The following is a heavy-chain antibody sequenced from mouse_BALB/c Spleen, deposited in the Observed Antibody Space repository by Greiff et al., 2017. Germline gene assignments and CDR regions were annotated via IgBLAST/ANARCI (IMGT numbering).Heavy chain of an antibody. J-gene: IGHJ2*01. V-gene: IGHV5-6*01. CDR3: ARHGSETYFDY. CDR1: GFTFSSYG. CDR2: ISSGGSYT. Sequence: EVQLVESGGDLVKPGGSLKLSCAASGFTFSSYGMSWVRQTPDKRLEWVATISSGGSYTYYPDSVKGRFTISRDNAKNTLYLQMSSLKAEDTAMYYCARHGSETYFDYWGQGTTLTVSS.